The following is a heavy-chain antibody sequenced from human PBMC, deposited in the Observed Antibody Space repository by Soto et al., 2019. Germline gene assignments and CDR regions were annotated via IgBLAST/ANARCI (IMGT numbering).Heavy chain of an antibody. Sequence: PGGSLRLSCASSGFTFSNSAMSWVRQAPGKGLEWVSIISNSGDFTFYGDSVKGRFTISRDNAKNSLYLQMNSLRAEDTAVYYCAPLDTPMVKTAGYWGQGTLVTAS. CDR2: ISNSGDFT. D-gene: IGHD5-18*01. V-gene: IGHV3-23*01. J-gene: IGHJ4*02. CDR1: GFTFSNSA. CDR3: APLDTPMVKTAGY.